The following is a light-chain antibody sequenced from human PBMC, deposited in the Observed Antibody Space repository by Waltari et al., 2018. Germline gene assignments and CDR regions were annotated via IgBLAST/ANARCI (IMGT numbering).Light chain of an antibody. CDR1: SLRSYY. Sequence: SSELTQDPAVSVALGQTVKITCQGASLRSYYASWYQQKPGQAPLLLIYGKNDRPSGTPYRFSVSTSGNTASLTITGAHAEDEGDYYCNSLDSSGNHLVFGGGTKLTVL. J-gene: IGLJ2*01. CDR2: GKN. CDR3: NSLDSSGNHLV. V-gene: IGLV3-19*01.